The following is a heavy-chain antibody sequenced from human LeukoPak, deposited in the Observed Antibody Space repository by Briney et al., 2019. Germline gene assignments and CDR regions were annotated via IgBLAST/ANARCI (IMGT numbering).Heavy chain of an antibody. J-gene: IGHJ6*03. CDR3: ARIPRLLWFGSLYYYYMDV. D-gene: IGHD3-10*01. CDR2: IYYSGST. V-gene: IGHV4-39*01. CDR1: GGSISSSSYY. Sequence: SETLSLTCTVSGGSISSSSYYWGWIRQPPGKGLEWIGSIYYSGSTYYNPSLKSRVTISVDTSKNQFSLKLSSVTAADTAVYYCARIPRLLWFGSLYYYYMDVWGKGTTVTISS.